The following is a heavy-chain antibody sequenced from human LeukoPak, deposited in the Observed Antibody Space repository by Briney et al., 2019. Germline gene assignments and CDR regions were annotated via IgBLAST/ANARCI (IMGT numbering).Heavy chain of an antibody. CDR2: IIAGVSA. V-gene: IGHV3-23*01. J-gene: IGHJ4*02. CDR1: GFPFSTYA. CDR3: ARDPAVVGATTDY. Sequence: PGGSLRLSCSASGFPFSTYAMNWVRPAPGKGLEWVSSIIAGVSAYYADSVKGRFTISRDNSRDTLYLQMNSLRAEDTAVYYCARDPAVVGATTDYWGQGTLVTVSS. D-gene: IGHD1-26*01.